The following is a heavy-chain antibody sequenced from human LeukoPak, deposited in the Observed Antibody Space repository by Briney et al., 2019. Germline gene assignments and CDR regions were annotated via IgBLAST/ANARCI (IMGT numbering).Heavy chain of an antibody. CDR2: SSVNGVHK. CDR3: ARVGNDSGWHDAFGYFDS. J-gene: IGHJ4*02. D-gene: IGHD6-19*01. Sequence: GGSQRLSCAASGFNFSNNLLHWVRQAPGKGLEWVAVSSVNGVHKFYADSVKGRFVISGDNSKNTLYLQMNSLRPEDTGTYYCARVGNDSGWHDAFGYFDSWGQGVLVTVSS. CDR1: GFNFSNNL. V-gene: IGHV3-30*09.